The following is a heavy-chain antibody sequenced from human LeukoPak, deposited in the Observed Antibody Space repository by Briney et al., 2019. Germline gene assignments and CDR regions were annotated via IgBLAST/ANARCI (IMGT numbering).Heavy chain of an antibody. J-gene: IGHJ4*02. CDR1: GYTFTDYY. D-gene: IGHD5-18*01. CDR3: ARDGYNYGYAYLDY. CDR2: INPKNGDT. Sequence: ASVKVSCKASGYTFTDYYIHWLRQAPGQGLEWMGWINPKNGDTHYAHKFQGRVTMTKDTSISTAYMELTRLTSDDTAVYYCARDGYNYGYAYLDYWGQGTLVTVSS. V-gene: IGHV1-2*07.